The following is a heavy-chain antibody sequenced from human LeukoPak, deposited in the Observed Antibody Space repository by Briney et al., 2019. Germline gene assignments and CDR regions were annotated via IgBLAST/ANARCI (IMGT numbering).Heavy chain of an antibody. CDR1: GYTFTSYD. CDR2: MNPNSGNT. J-gene: IGHJ5*02. D-gene: IGHD6-19*01. V-gene: IGHV1-8*01. CDR3: ARGEPYSSGGPAEIRYNWFDP. Sequence: ASVKVSCKASGYTFTSYDINWVRQATGQGLEWMGWMNPNSGNTGHAQKFQGRVTMTRNTSISTAYMELSSLRSEDTAVYYCARGEPYSSGGPAEIRYNWFDPWGQGTLVTVSS.